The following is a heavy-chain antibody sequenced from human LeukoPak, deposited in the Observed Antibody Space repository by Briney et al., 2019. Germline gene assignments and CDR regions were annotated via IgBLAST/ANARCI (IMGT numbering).Heavy chain of an antibody. CDR3: ARDPGADDYDSSGHRGFYYYYYGMDV. CDR2: ISAYNGNT. V-gene: IGHV1-18*01. D-gene: IGHD3-22*01. CDR1: GYTFTSYG. Sequence: GASVKVSCKASGYTFTSYGISWVRQAPGQGLEWMGWISAYNGNTNYAQKLQGRVTMTTDTSTSTAYMELRSLRSDDTAVYYCARDPGADDYDSSGHRGFYYYYYGMDVWGQGTTVTVSS. J-gene: IGHJ6*02.